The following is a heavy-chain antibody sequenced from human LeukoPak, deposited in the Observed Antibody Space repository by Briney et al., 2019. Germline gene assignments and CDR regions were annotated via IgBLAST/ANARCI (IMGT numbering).Heavy chain of an antibody. CDR2: FNPNSCGT. Sequence: ASVKVSCKASGYTFTAYYIHWVRQAPGQGLEWMGWFNPNSCGTNYAQEFQGRVTMTRDTSISTAYMELSRLRSDDTAVYYCAREYYFDNSGYYGVGDYWGQGTLVTVSS. V-gene: IGHV1-2*02. CDR3: AREYYFDNSGYYGVGDY. CDR1: GYTFTAYY. J-gene: IGHJ4*02. D-gene: IGHD3-22*01.